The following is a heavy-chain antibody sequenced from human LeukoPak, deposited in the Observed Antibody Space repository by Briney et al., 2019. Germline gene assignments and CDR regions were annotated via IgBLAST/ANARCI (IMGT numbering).Heavy chain of an antibody. J-gene: IGHJ1*01. Sequence: PSETLSLTCTVFGDFISSSSYYWGWIRQPPGKGLEWIGDIYYTGKTYYNPSLKSRVFISIDTSKNYFSLNLNFVTAADTAVYYCARRRYYDSTGYFEWGRGSLVTVSS. CDR2: IYYTGKT. V-gene: IGHV4-39*02. D-gene: IGHD3-22*01. CDR3: ARRRYYDSTGYFE. CDR1: GDFISSSSYY.